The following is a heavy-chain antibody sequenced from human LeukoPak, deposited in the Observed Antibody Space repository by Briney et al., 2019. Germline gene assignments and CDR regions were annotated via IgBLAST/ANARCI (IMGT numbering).Heavy chain of an antibody. J-gene: IGHJ4*02. Sequence: NASETLSLTCTVSGGSISSYYWSWIRQPPGKGLEWIGEINHSGSTNYNPSLKSRVTISVDTSKNQFSLKLSSVTAADTAVYYCARVGYYYGSGSRSDYWGQGTLVTVSS. CDR2: INHSGST. D-gene: IGHD3-10*01. CDR3: ARVGYYYGSGSRSDY. V-gene: IGHV4-34*01. CDR1: GGSISSYY.